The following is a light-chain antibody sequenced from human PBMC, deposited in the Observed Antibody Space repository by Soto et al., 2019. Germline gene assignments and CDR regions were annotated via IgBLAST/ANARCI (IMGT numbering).Light chain of an antibody. V-gene: IGKV3-11*01. CDR1: QSISTY. CDR2: DAS. Sequence: EIVLTQSPATLSLSPGERATLSCRASQSISTYLGWYQHKPGQAPRLLIYDASNRATGVPARFSGSGSGTDFTLTISSLEPDDSAVYYCQQRSHWPPITFGKGHAWRL. J-gene: IGKJ5*01. CDR3: QQRSHWPPIT.